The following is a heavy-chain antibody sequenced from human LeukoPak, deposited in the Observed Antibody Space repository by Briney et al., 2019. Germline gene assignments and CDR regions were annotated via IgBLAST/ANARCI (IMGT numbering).Heavy chain of an antibody. J-gene: IGHJ4*01. CDR1: GGSISRYY. D-gene: IGHD4-11*01. CDR3: ARHFTHYIFDN. CDR2: IYYSGTT. Sequence: PSETLSLTCTVSGGSISRYYWSWIRQPPGKGLEWIGYIYYSGTTNYNPSLKSRVTISVDTSKNQFSLKLSSVTAADTAVYYCARHFTHYIFDNWGHGTLVTVSS. V-gene: IGHV4-59*08.